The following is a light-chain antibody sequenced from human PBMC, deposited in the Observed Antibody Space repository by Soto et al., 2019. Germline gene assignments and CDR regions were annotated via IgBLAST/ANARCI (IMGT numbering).Light chain of an antibody. CDR2: DAS. CDR1: QSISSW. J-gene: IGKJ1*01. CDR3: QQYSSYWT. Sequence: DIQMTQSPSTLSATVGDRVIITCRASQSISSWLAWYQQKPGKAPKLLMYDASSLESGVPSRFGGSGSGTEFTLTISSLQPDDFATYYCQQYSSYWTFGQGTKVDIK. V-gene: IGKV1-5*01.